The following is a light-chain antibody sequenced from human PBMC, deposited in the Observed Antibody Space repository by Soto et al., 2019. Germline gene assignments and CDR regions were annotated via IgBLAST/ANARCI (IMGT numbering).Light chain of an antibody. V-gene: IGKV3-15*01. CDR2: GAS. CDR3: QQFNYWPPIT. J-gene: IGKJ5*01. CDR1: QSVSSN. Sequence: EIVLTQSPATLSVSPGERVTLSCRASQSVSSNLAWYQQKPGRAPRLLIYGASTRATGIPARFSGSGSGTEFTLTISSLQSEDFAVYYCQQFNYWPPITFGQGTRLEIK.